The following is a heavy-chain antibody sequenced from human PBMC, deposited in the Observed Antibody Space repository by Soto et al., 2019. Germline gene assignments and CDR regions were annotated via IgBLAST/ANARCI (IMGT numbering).Heavy chain of an antibody. CDR1: GGSISDYY. CDR2: IYYSGGT. Sequence: SETLSLTCTVSGGSISDYYWSWIRQPPGKGLEWIGYIYYSGGTNYNPSLKSRVTISVDTSKNQFSLKLSSVTAADTAVYYCARGWWDTANYSYYMDVWGKGTTVTVSS. V-gene: IGHV4-59*08. J-gene: IGHJ6*03. CDR3: ARGWWDTANYSYYMDV. D-gene: IGHD1-26*01.